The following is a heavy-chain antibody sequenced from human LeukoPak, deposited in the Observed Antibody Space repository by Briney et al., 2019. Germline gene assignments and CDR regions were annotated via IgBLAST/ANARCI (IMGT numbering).Heavy chain of an antibody. D-gene: IGHD5-12*01. Sequence: SCLTLVNPTQTLTLTCTFSGFSLSTRGMCVSWIRQPPGKALEWLARIDWDDDKYSSTSLKTRLTISKDTSKNQVVLTMTNMDPVDTATYYCARMATGGYAYDYWGQGTLVTVSS. CDR3: ARMATGGYAYDY. CDR1: GFSLSTRGMC. V-gene: IGHV2-70*11. CDR2: IDWDDDK. J-gene: IGHJ4*02.